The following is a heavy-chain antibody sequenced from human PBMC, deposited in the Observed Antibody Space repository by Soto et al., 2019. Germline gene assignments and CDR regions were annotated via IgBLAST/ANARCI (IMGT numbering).Heavy chain of an antibody. V-gene: IGHV3-7*01. Sequence: PGGSLRLSCAASGFTFSSYWMSWVRQAPGKGLEWVANIKQDGSEKYYVDSVKGRFTISRDNAKNSLYLQMNSLRAEDTAVYYCARDLAIGSYYEYYYYYGMDVWGQGTTVTVSS. D-gene: IGHD1-26*01. CDR1: GFTFSSYW. CDR3: ARDLAIGSYYEYYYYYGMDV. J-gene: IGHJ6*02. CDR2: IKQDGSEK.